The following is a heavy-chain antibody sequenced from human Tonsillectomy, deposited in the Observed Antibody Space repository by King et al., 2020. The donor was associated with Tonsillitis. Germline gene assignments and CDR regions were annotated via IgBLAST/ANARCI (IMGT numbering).Heavy chain of an antibody. CDR3: ARLGSYESSGYRPATFHI. CDR2: IYPDDSDV. J-gene: IGHJ3*02. V-gene: IGHV5-51*01. CDR1: GYSFSRYW. D-gene: IGHD3-22*01. Sequence: VQLVESGAEVKKPGESLKISCKGSGYSFSRYWIGWLRQMPEKGLEWMGIIYPDDSDVRYSLSFQGQVTISADKSINTAYLQWSSLKASDTAMYYCARLGSYESSGYRPATFHIWGQGTMVIVSS.